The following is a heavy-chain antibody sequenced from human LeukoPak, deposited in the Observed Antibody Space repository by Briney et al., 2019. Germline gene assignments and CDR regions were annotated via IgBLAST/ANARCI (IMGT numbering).Heavy chain of an antibody. Sequence: GGSLRLSCAASGFTFSSYSMNWVRQAPGKGLEWVGRIKDKTDGGTTDYAAPVKGRFTISRDDSKNTLFLQMNSLRTEDTAVYYCSTLVTRWGQGTLVTVSS. D-gene: IGHD2-15*01. CDR2: IKDKTDGGTT. CDR1: GFTFSSYS. CDR3: STLVTR. V-gene: IGHV3-15*07. J-gene: IGHJ4*02.